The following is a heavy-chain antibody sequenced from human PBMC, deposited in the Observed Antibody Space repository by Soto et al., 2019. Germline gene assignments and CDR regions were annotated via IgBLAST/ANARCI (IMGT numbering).Heavy chain of an antibody. CDR1: GFTFSSYA. CDR2: ISYDGSNK. Sequence: GGSLRLSCAASGFTFSSYAMHWVRQAPGKGLEWVAVISYDGSNKYYADSVKGRFTISRDNSKNTLYLQMNSLRAEDTAVYYCARVQDTIVGATDAFDIWGQGTMVTVTS. J-gene: IGHJ3*02. CDR3: ARVQDTIVGATDAFDI. V-gene: IGHV3-30-3*01. D-gene: IGHD1-26*01.